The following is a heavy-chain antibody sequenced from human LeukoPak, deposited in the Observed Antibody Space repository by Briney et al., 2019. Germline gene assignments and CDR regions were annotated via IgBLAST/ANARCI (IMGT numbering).Heavy chain of an antibody. J-gene: IGHJ4*02. CDR2: ISYSGST. D-gene: IGHD5-24*01. CDR3: ARSTRRDGYSYFDY. V-gene: IGHV4-39*07. Sequence: SETLSLTCTVSGGSISSSNYYWGWIRQPPGKGLEWIGSISYSGSTYSNPSLKSRVTISVDTSKNQFSLKLSSVTAADTAVYYCARSTRRDGYSYFDYWGQGTLVTVSS. CDR1: GGSISSSNYY.